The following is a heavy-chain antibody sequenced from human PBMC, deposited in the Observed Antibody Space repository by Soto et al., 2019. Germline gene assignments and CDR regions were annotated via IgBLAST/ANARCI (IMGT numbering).Heavy chain of an antibody. J-gene: IGHJ4*02. CDR1: GFSFSNYN. Sequence: GGSLRLSCAASGFSFSNYNMNWVRQAPGKGLEWVAYISFSSSTIYYADSMKGRFTISRDNAKNSLYLQMNSLRAEDTAVYYCARDLPGYSFYFDYWGQGALVTVSS. CDR2: ISFSSSTI. D-gene: IGHD3-9*01. CDR3: ARDLPGYSFYFDY. V-gene: IGHV3-48*01.